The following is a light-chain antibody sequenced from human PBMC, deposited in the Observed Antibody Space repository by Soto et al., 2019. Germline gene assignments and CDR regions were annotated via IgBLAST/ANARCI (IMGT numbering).Light chain of an antibody. CDR2: ANS. CDR3: QSYDSSLSGYV. J-gene: IGLJ1*01. CDR1: SSNIGAGYD. Sequence: QSVLTQPPSVAGAPGQRGTLSCTGSSSNIGAGYDVHWYQQLPGTAPKLLIYANSNRPSGVPDRFSGSKSGTSASLAITGLQAEDEADSYCQSYDSSLSGYVFGTGTKVTV. V-gene: IGLV1-40*01.